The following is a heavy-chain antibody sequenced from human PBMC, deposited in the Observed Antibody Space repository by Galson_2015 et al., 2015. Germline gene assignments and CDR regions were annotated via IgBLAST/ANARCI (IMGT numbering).Heavy chain of an antibody. Sequence: SETLSLTCTVSGGSISSYYWSWIRQPPGKGLEWIGYIYYSGSTYYNPSLKSRVTISVDTSKNQFSLKLSSVTAADTAVYYCARDYGSGSPTPFDYWGQGALVTVSS. J-gene: IGHJ4*02. D-gene: IGHD3-10*01. CDR3: ARDYGSGSPTPFDY. CDR1: GGSISSYY. CDR2: IYYSGST. V-gene: IGHV4-59*12.